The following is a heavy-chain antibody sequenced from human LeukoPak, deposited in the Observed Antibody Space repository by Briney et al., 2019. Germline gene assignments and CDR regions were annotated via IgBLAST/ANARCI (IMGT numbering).Heavy chain of an antibody. CDR2: ISASGGST. Sequence: GGSLRLSCAASGFTFSSYAMSWVRQAPGKGLEWVSVISASGGSTYYADSVKGRFTISRDNSKNTLYLQMNSLRAEDTAVYHCAKDLPPYYYDSSGYYDYWGQGTLVTVSS. CDR3: AKDLPPYYYDSSGYYDY. J-gene: IGHJ4*02. V-gene: IGHV3-23*01. CDR1: GFTFSSYA. D-gene: IGHD3-22*01.